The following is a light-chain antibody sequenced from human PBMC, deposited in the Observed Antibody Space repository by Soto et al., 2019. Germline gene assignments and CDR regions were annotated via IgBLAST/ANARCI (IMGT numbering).Light chain of an antibody. CDR3: QQYGGVPYT. Sequence: EIVMTQSPATLSVSPGERATLSCRASESISRDYLAWYQQRLGQAPRLLIYGASSGATGIPDRFSGRGSGTDFTLTISRLEPEDFAIYYCQQYGGVPYTFGQGTKVDIK. J-gene: IGKJ2*01. V-gene: IGKV3-20*01. CDR1: ESISRDY. CDR2: GAS.